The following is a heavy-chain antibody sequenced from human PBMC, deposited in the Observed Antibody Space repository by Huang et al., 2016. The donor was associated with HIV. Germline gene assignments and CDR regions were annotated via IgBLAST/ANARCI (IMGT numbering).Heavy chain of an antibody. J-gene: IGHJ6*02. Sequence: QVQLVQSGAEVKKHGSSVKVSCKASGDTLSNYTISWVRQAPGQGLEWMGGSIVILGTTNYAQRLQGSVTIIADESTSTAYMELSSLKSEDTAVYYCARDRRGVGSSNQFYYYFGMDVWGQGTTVTVSS. CDR1: GDTLSNYT. D-gene: IGHD3-10*01. CDR3: ARDRRGVGSSNQFYYYFGMDV. CDR2: SIVILGTT. V-gene: IGHV1-69*01.